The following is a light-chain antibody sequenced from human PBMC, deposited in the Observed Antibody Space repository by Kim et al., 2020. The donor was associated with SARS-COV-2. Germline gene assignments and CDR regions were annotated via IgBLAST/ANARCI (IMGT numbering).Light chain of an antibody. Sequence: GQSVTISCTGTSSDVGGYDYVSWYQHHPGKAPKLMIFDVSQRPSGVPDRFSGSKSGNTASLTISGLQTEDEGDYYCCSYAGTYTWVFGGGTQLTVL. V-gene: IGLV2-11*01. CDR3: CSYAGTYTWV. J-gene: IGLJ3*02. CDR2: DVS. CDR1: SSDVGGYDY.